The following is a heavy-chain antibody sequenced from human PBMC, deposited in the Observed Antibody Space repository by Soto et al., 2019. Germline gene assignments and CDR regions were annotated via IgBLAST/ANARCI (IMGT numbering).Heavy chain of an antibody. V-gene: IGHV3-7*01. D-gene: IGHD2-21*02. J-gene: IGHJ4*02. CDR2: IKPDGSAT. Sequence: GGSLRLSCAVSGFTFGSYWMNWVRLILGKGLEWVAYIKPDGSATYYVDSVKGRFTISRDNAKNSLYLQMNSLRVEDTSVYYCARAGYCGPGCYYYFDYWGQGTLVTVSS. CDR3: ARAGYCGPGCYYYFDY. CDR1: GFTFGSYW.